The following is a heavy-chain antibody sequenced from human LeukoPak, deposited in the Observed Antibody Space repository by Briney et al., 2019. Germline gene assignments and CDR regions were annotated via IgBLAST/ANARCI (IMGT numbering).Heavy chain of an antibody. CDR1: GFTFSSYW. CDR3: ARDRGDYFDY. D-gene: IGHD3-10*01. V-gene: IGHV3-74*01. CDR2: IKSDGSST. J-gene: IGHJ4*02. Sequence: GGSLRLSCAASGFTFSSYWMHWVRQAPGKGLVWVSRIKSDGSSTSYADPVKGRFTISRDNAKNTLYLQVNSLRAEDTAVYYCARDRGDYFDYWGQGTLVTVSS.